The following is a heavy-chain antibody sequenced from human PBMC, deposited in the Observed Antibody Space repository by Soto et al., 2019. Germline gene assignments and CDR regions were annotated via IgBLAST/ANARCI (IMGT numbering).Heavy chain of an antibody. V-gene: IGHV4-61*01. CDR2: IYYSGST. D-gene: IGHD2-15*01. Sequence: TSETLSLTCTVSGGSVSSGSYYWSWIRQPPGKGLEWIGYIYYSGSTNYNPSLKSRVTISVDTSKNQFSLKLSSVTAADTAVYYCARGYCSGGSCYWATYNWFDPWGQGTLVTVSS. CDR3: ARGYCSGGSCYWATYNWFDP. CDR1: GGSVSSGSYY. J-gene: IGHJ5*02.